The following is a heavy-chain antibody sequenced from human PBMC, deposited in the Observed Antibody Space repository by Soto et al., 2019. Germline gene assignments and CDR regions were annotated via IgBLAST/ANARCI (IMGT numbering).Heavy chain of an antibody. CDR1: GGSISSYY. CDR3: AAEGLYYGSGGYGGGFDAFDI. D-gene: IGHD3-10*01. J-gene: IGHJ3*02. Sequence: PSETLSLTCTVSGGSISSYYWSWIRQPPGKGLEWIGYIYYSGSTNYNPSLKSRVTISVDTSKNQFSLKRGSVTAADTAVYYCAAEGLYYGSGGYGGGFDAFDIWGQGTMVTVSS. CDR2: IYYSGST. V-gene: IGHV4-59*01.